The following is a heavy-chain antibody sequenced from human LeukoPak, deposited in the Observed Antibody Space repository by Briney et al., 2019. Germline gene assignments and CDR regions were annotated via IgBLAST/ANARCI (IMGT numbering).Heavy chain of an antibody. J-gene: IGHJ6*02. CDR2: IYYSGST. Sequence: SETLSLTCTVSGGSMNNYYWSWIRQPPGKGLEWIGYIYYSGSTNYNPSLKSRVTISVDTSKNQFSLKLSSVTAADSAVYYCARDLASGTTAGMDVWGQGTTVTVSS. CDR1: GGSMNNYY. D-gene: IGHD1-1*01. V-gene: IGHV4-59*12. CDR3: ARDLASGTTAGMDV.